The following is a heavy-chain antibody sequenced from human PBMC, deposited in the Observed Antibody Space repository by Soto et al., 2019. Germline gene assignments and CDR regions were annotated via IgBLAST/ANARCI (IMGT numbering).Heavy chain of an antibody. CDR2: IDPRAGST. J-gene: IGHJ3*02. Sequence: QVQLVQSGAEVKKPGASVKVSCKASGYTFTTYYMHWIRQAPGQGLEWMGIIDPRAGSTSHAQKFQGIVTMTRDTSTSTVYMDLRSLRSEDTAVYYCARAGYYDSSGYDGFDIWGQGTMVTVSS. V-gene: IGHV1-46*01. CDR3: ARAGYYDSSGYDGFDI. D-gene: IGHD3-22*01. CDR1: GYTFTTYY.